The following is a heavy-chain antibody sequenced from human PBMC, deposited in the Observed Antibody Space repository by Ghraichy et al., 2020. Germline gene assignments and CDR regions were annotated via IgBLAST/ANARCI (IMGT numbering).Heavy chain of an antibody. Sequence: GGSLRLSCAASGFTFDDYGMSWVRQAPGKGLEWVSGINWNGGSTGYADSVKGRFTISRDNAKNSLYLQMNSLRAEDTALYYCARVPPYDYVWGSYRYDAFDIWGQGTMVTVSS. CDR3: ARVPPYDYVWGSYRYDAFDI. D-gene: IGHD3-16*02. J-gene: IGHJ3*02. V-gene: IGHV3-20*04. CDR2: INWNGGST. CDR1: GFTFDDYG.